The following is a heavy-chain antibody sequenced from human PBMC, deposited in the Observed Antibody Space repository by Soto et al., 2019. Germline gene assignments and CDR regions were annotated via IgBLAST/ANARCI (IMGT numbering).Heavy chain of an antibody. Sequence: GGSLRLSCAASGFTFSSYGMTWVRQAPGKGLEWVSFSSATGAGTYYADSVKGRLTISRDNPKNTLYLQMTSLRADDTAVYYCAKDRREGGNYGFYSDFWGQGALVTVSS. D-gene: IGHD1-7*01. CDR1: GFTFSSYG. CDR2: SSATGAGT. CDR3: AKDRREGGNYGFYSDF. V-gene: IGHV3-23*01. J-gene: IGHJ4*02.